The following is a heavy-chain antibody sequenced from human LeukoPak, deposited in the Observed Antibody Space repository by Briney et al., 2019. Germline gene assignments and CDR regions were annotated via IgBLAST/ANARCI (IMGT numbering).Heavy chain of an antibody. Sequence: GGSLRLSCAASGFTFSSYALSWVRQAPGKGLEWVSAISGSGGTTYYADSVKGRFTISRDNSKNTLYLQMNSLRAEDTAVYYCAKDLSWSWNLDVWGRGTTVTVSS. CDR1: GFTFSSYA. V-gene: IGHV3-23*01. J-gene: IGHJ6*04. D-gene: IGHD1-1*01. CDR3: AKDLSWSWNLDV. CDR2: ISGSGGTT.